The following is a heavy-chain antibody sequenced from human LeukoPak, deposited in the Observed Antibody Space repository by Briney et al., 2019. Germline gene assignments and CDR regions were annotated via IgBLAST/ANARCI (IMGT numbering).Heavy chain of an antibody. CDR2: ISIYNGKT. Sequence: SVKVSCKASGYTFKSYGITWVRQAPGQGLEWMGWISIYNGKTNYVEKLRGRVTMTADTSTSTAYMELSRLRSDDTAVYYCARDLDIVVVLADQYYYYYYGMDVWGQGTTVTVSS. CDR3: ARDLDIVVVLADQYYYYYYGMDV. J-gene: IGHJ6*02. V-gene: IGHV1-18*01. CDR1: GYTFKSYG. D-gene: IGHD2-2*03.